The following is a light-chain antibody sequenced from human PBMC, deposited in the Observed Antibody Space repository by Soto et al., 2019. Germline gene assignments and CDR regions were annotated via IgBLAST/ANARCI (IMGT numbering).Light chain of an antibody. Sequence: DIQLTQSPSTLSASVGDRVTITCRASQSLNNRLAWYQQKPGKAPKLLIYAASSLQSGVPSRFSGSGSGIDFTLTISSLQSEDFATYYCQQYYSYPWTFGQGTKVDIK. V-gene: IGKV1-5*01. CDR3: QQYYSYPWT. J-gene: IGKJ1*01. CDR1: QSLNNR. CDR2: AAS.